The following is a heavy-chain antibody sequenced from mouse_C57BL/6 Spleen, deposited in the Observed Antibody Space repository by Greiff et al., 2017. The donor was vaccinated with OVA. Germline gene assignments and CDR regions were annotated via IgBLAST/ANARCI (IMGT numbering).Heavy chain of an antibody. J-gene: IGHJ2*01. D-gene: IGHD2-3*01. CDR2: IYPGDGDT. Sequence: VMLVESGPELVKPGASVKISCKASGYAFSSSWMNWVKQRPGKGLEWIGRIYPGDGDTNYNGKFKGKATLTADKSSSTAYMQLSSLTSEDSAVYFCARVYDGYYFDYWGQGTTLTVSS. CDR3: ARVYDGYYFDY. CDR1: GYAFSSSW. V-gene: IGHV1-82*01.